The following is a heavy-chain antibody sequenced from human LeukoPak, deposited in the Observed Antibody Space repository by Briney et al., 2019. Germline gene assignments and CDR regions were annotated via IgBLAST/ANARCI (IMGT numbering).Heavy chain of an antibody. V-gene: IGHV3-53*01. CDR3: AREGSPHAFDI. D-gene: IGHD6-6*01. Sequence: GGSLRLSCAASGFTVSSNYMSWVRQAPGKGLEWVSVIYSGGSTYYADSVKGRFTISRDNSKNTLYLQMNRLRAEDTAVYYCAREGSPHAFDIWGQGTMVTVSS. CDR1: GFTVSSNY. CDR2: IYSGGST. J-gene: IGHJ3*02.